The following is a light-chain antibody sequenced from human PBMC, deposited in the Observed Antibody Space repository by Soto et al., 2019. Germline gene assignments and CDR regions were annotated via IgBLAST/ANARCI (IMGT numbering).Light chain of an antibody. V-gene: IGKV3-15*01. CDR1: QSVSSN. J-gene: IGKJ1*01. Sequence: EVVLTQSPATLSLSPGERATFSCRASQSVSSNFAWSQQKPGQAPRLLIYGASIRATGIPARVSGSGSGTEFTLTISTLQSEDFAIYYCQRYNNWPSWTFGQGTKVDIK. CDR2: GAS. CDR3: QRYNNWPSWT.